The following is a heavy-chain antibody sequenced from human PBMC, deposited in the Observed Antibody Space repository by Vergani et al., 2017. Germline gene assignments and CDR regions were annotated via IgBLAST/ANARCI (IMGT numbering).Heavy chain of an antibody. CDR3: ARGGKQWPEAPFFDY. D-gene: IGHD6-19*01. J-gene: IGHJ4*02. CDR1: GFTFSSYW. V-gene: IGHV3-7*03. CDR2: IKQDGSEK. Sequence: EVQLVESGGGLVQPGGSLRLSCAASGFTFSSYWMSWVRQAPGKGLEWVANIKQDGSEKYYVDSVKGRFTISRDNAKNSLYLQMNSLRAEDTAVYYCARGGKQWPEAPFFDYWGQGTLVTVSS.